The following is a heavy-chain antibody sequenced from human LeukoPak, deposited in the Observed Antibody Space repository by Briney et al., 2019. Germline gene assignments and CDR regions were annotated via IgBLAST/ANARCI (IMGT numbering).Heavy chain of an antibody. CDR2: IYYSGST. V-gene: IGHV4-59*08. CDR3: ARMETATVTFGY. Sequence: SETLSLTCTVSGGSISSYYWSWIRQPPGKGLEWIRYIYYSGSTNYNPSLKSRVTISVDTSKNQFSLKLSSVTAADTAVYYCARMETATVTFGYWGQGTLVTVSS. D-gene: IGHD5-18*01. J-gene: IGHJ4*02. CDR1: GGSISSYY.